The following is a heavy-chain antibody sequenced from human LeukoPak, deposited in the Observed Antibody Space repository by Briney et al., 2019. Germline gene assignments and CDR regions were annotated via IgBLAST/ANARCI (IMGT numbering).Heavy chain of an antibody. CDR1: GFTFSNYA. D-gene: IGHD3-22*01. CDR3: ARGDGSGSNFDY. CDR2: ISSSSSYI. J-gene: IGHJ4*02. Sequence: GGSLRLSCAASGFTFSNYAMSWVRQAPGKGLEWVSSISSSSSYIYYADSVKGRFTISRDNAKNSLYLQMNSLRAEDTAVYYCARGDGSGSNFDYWGQGTLVTVSS. V-gene: IGHV3-21*01.